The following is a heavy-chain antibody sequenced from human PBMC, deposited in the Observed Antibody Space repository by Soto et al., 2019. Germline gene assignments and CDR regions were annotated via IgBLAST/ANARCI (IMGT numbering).Heavy chain of an antibody. V-gene: IGHV4-39*01. CDR1: GGAVTNINYF. D-gene: IGHD3-22*01. J-gene: IGHJ3*01. CDR2: IYYTGTT. CDR3: ARHEYVSSSYDLLDV. Sequence: SETLSLTCSVSGGAVTNINYFWAWIRQSPGKGLEWIANIYYTGTTFYNPSLRSRVSMTIDASKNRFSLNLSSVTASVTALYYCARHEYVSSSYDLLDVWGRGTTVTVSS.